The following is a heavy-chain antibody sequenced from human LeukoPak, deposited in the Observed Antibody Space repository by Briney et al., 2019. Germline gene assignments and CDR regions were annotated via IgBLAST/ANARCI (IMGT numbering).Heavy chain of an antibody. CDR1: GFTFSSYE. D-gene: IGHD2-15*01. J-gene: IGHJ4*02. CDR2: ISSSGSTI. Sequence: GGSLRLSCAASGFTFSSYEMNWVRQAPRKGLELVSYISSSGSTIYYADSVQGRFTISRDNAKNSLYLQMNSLRAEDTAVYYCARDGYCSGGDCSNTPGVFDYWGQGTLVTVSS. V-gene: IGHV3-48*03. CDR3: ARDGYCSGGDCSNTPGVFDY.